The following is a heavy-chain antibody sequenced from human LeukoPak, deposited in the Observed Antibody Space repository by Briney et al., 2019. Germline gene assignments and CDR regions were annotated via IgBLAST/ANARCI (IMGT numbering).Heavy chain of an antibody. Sequence: PGGSLRLSCAASGSTFSSYSMNWVRQAPGKGLEWGSSISSSSSYIYYADSVKGRFTISRDNAKNSLYLQMNSLRAEDTAVYYCVRDLYSSSSCDYWGQGTLVTVSS. CDR1: GSTFSSYS. CDR2: ISSSSSYI. V-gene: IGHV3-21*01. CDR3: VRDLYSSSSCDY. D-gene: IGHD6-6*01. J-gene: IGHJ4*02.